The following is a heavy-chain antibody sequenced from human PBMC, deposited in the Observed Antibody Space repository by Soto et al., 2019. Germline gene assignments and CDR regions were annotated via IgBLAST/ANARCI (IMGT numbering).Heavy chain of an antibody. CDR1: GGSVSNNSYY. CDR3: AGPPFVPGIFPYHLDY. CDR2: VYYSGSA. Sequence: QLQLLESGPGLVKPSETLSLTCTVSGGSVSNNSYYWGWIRQPPGKRLEWIGSVYYSGSAYYNPSLKSPPTLSLDNSMNPLSLELSPGAAAGTANFFRAGPPFVPGIFPYHLDYWGQGTLVTVSS. D-gene: IGHD3-10*02. V-gene: IGHV4-39*02. J-gene: IGHJ4*02.